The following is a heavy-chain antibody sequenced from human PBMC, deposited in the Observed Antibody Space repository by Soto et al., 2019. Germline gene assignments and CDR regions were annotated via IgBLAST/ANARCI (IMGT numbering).Heavy chain of an antibody. CDR2: ISGGGNDA. CDR1: GFTFSSYA. CDR3: TRSLFLASTGIEPFDL. Sequence: EVQLLESGGGLVQSGGSLVLSCAASGFTFSSYAMSWVRQAPGKGLEWVSSISGGGNDAYYADSVKGRVTISRDNSRNTLYLQMNSLRADDTAIFYCTRSLFLASTGIEPFDLWGQGTLVTVSS. J-gene: IGHJ4*02. D-gene: IGHD6-13*01. V-gene: IGHV3-23*01.